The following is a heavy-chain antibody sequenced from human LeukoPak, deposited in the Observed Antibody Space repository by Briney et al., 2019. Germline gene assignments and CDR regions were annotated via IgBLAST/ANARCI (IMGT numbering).Heavy chain of an antibody. Sequence: ASVKVSCKAFGYTFTSYGISWVRQAPGQGLEWMGWISAYNGNTNYAQKLQGRVTMTTDTSTSTAYMELRSLRSDDTAVYYCARDRGRQQLVREFDYWGQGTLVTVSS. CDR2: ISAYNGNT. CDR3: ARDRGRQQLVREFDY. J-gene: IGHJ4*02. V-gene: IGHV1-18*01. CDR1: GYTFTSYG. D-gene: IGHD6-13*01.